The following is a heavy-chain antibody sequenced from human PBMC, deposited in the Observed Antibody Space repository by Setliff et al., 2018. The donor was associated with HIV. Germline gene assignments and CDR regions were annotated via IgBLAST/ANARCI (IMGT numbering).Heavy chain of an antibody. Sequence: AASVKVSCKASGYTFTDYFLHWVRQAPGQGLEWMGWISPHNGDKNIPQRFRGRVTLTRDTSISTAYMELSGLRSDDTAMYYCARRLSNSLDYWGQGTLVTVS. CDR2: ISPHNGDK. CDR3: ARRLSNSLDY. V-gene: IGHV1-2*02. D-gene: IGHD7-27*01. J-gene: IGHJ4*02. CDR1: GYTFTDYF.